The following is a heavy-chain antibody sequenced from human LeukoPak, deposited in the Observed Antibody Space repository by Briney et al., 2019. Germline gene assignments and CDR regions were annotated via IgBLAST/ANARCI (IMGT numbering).Heavy chain of an antibody. V-gene: IGHV3-73*01. Sequence: GGSLRLSCAASGFTFSSYSMNWVRQASGKGLEWVGRIRSKASSYATAYAASVEGRFTISRDDSKNTAYLLMNSLKTEDTAVYYCTRLTVVRGLIVYFDYWGQGTLVTVSS. CDR2: IRSKASSYAT. D-gene: IGHD3-10*01. CDR1: GFTFSSYS. J-gene: IGHJ4*02. CDR3: TRLTVVRGLIVYFDY.